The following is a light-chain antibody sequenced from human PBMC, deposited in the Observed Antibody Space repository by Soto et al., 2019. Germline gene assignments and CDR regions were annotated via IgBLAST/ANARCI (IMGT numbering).Light chain of an antibody. V-gene: IGLV2-14*03. CDR2: DVF. CDR1: SSDVGAFDY. CDR3: NSFSSSNTVI. Sequence: QSALTQPASVSGSPGQSITISCTGTSSDVGAFDYVSWYQQQSGKAPRLLIYDVFNRASGISDRFSGSKSGITASLTISGLQAEDEADYFCNSFSSSNTVIFVGGTKLTVL. J-gene: IGLJ2*01.